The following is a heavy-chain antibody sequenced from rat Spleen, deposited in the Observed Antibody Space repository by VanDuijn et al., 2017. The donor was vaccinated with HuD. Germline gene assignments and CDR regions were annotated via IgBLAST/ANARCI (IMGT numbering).Heavy chain of an antibody. CDR1: GFIFSDYY. J-gene: IGHJ2*01. V-gene: IGHV5-29*01. Sequence: EVQLVESDGGLVQPGRSLKLSCAASGFIFSDYYMAWVRQAPTKGLEWVATISYDGSSTYYRDSVKGRFTISRDNAKSTLYLQMDSLRSEDTATYYCARHFDYWGQGVMVTVSS. CDR3: ARHFDY. CDR2: ISYDGSST.